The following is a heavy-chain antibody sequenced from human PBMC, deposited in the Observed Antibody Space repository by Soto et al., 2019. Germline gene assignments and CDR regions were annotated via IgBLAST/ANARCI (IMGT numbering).Heavy chain of an antibody. CDR1: GGSVNPGGYY. CDR2: VYCTGGT. CDR3: ANVTNGDYAGDFDV. V-gene: IGHV4-31*03. J-gene: IGHJ2*01. Sequence: QVHLQESGPGLVKPSETLSLTCSVSGGSVNPGGYYWSWIRQNTGKGREGIGYVYCTGGTYYNPSLRARVSISVEQPTHPSENPFSLKLTSVPATDTAVYYCANVTNGDYAGDFDVWGRGTLVIVSS. D-gene: IGHD4-17*01.